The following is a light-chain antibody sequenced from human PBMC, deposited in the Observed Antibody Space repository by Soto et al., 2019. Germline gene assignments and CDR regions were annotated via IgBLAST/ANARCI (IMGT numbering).Light chain of an antibody. J-gene: IGLJ3*02. CDR1: SSDVGGYNY. CDR3: CSYAGSYTFGV. Sequence: QSALTQPRSVSGSPGQSVTISRTGTSSDVGGYNYVSWYQQHPGKAPKLMIYDVSKRPSGVPDRFSGSKSGNTASLTISGLQAEDEADYYCCSYAGSYTFGVFGGGTKVTVL. CDR2: DVS. V-gene: IGLV2-11*01.